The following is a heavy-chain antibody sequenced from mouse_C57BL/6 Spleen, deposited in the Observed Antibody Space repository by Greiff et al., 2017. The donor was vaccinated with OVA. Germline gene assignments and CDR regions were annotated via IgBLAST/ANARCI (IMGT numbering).Heavy chain of an antibody. CDR2: INPGSGGT. D-gene: IGHD3-2*02. CDR3: ARKTQPLYYFDY. Sequence: QVQLKQSGAELVRPGTSVKVSCKASGYAFTNYLIEWVKQRPGQGLEWIGVINPGSGGTNYNEKFKGKATLTADKSSSTAYMQLSSLTSEDSAVYFCARKTQPLYYFDYWGQGTTLTVSS. J-gene: IGHJ2*01. CDR1: GYAFTNYL. V-gene: IGHV1-54*01.